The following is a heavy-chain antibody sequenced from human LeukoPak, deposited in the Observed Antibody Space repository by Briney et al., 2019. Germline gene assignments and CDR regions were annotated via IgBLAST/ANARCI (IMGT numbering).Heavy chain of an antibody. CDR3: AGSGGYYYHMDV. CDR1: GGSISSYY. V-gene: IGHV4-59*01. D-gene: IGHD3-3*01. Sequence: SETLSLTXTVSGGSISSYYWSWIRQPPGKGLEWIGYIYYSGSTNYNPSLKSRVTISVDTSKNQFSLKLSSVTAADTAVYYCAGSGGYYYHMDVWGKGTTVTVSS. J-gene: IGHJ6*03. CDR2: IYYSGST.